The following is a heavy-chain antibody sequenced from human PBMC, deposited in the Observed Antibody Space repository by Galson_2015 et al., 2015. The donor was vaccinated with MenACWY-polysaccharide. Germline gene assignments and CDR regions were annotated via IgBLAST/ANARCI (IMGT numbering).Heavy chain of an antibody. Sequence: SLRLSCATSGFTFDDYAMHWVRQAPGKGLEWVSGISWNSGSIGYADSVKGRFTISRDNAKNSLYLQMNSLRAEDTALYYCAKSLSIVVVTAFDYWGQGTLVTVSS. V-gene: IGHV3-9*01. CDR2: ISWNSGSI. D-gene: IGHD2-21*02. CDR3: AKSLSIVVVTAFDY. CDR1: GFTFDDYA. J-gene: IGHJ4*02.